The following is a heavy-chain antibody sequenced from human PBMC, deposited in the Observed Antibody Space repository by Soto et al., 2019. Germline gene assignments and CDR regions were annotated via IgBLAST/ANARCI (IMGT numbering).Heavy chain of an antibody. V-gene: IGHV4-30-4*01. J-gene: IGHJ4*02. Sequence: QVQLQGSGPGLVKPSQTLSLTCTVSGGSISSGDYYWSWIRQPPGKGLEWIGYIYYSGSTYYNPSLKSRVTISVDTSKNQFSLKLSSVTAADTAVYYCARESDRYYYDSSGYTFDYWGQGTLVTVSS. CDR1: GGSISSGDYY. D-gene: IGHD3-22*01. CDR2: IYYSGST. CDR3: ARESDRYYYDSSGYTFDY.